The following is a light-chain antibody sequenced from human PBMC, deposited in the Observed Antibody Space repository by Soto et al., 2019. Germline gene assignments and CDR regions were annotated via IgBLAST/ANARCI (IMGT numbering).Light chain of an antibody. J-gene: IGKJ3*01. V-gene: IGKV3D-15*01. Sequence: EIVMTQSPATLSVSPGERATLSCRASQSVSSNLAWYQQKPGQAPRPLIYGASTRATGIPAMFSGSGSGTEFTLTISSLQSEDFAVYYCQQYNNWPFTFGPGTKVDIK. CDR3: QQYNNWPFT. CDR1: QSVSSN. CDR2: GAS.